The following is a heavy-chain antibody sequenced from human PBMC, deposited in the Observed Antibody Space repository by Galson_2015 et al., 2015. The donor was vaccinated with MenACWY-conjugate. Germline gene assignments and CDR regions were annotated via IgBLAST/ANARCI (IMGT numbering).Heavy chain of an antibody. D-gene: IGHD4/OR15-4a*01. J-gene: IGHJ6*03. CDR2: ISGSGGTT. CDR3: AKRPYGDSYYCMDV. Sequence: SLRLSCAASGFTFSSHDMRWVRQAPGKGLEWVSTISGSGGTTHYADSVKGRFTISRDNSKNTLYLQMNSLRAEDTAVYYCAKRPYGDSYYCMDVWGKGTTVTVSS. CDR1: GFTFSSHD. V-gene: IGHV3-23*01.